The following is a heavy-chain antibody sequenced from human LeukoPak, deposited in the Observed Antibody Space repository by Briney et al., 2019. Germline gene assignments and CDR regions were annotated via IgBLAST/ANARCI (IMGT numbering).Heavy chain of an antibody. Sequence: SETLSLTCGVSGYSISRGYYWAWIRQPPGKGLEWIGTIYHIGSTYYTPSLGSRVTISVDTSKNEFSLNLKSVTAADTAVYYCARAGWIITSGIEYWGQGALVTVSS. CDR1: GYSISRGYY. J-gene: IGHJ4*02. CDR2: IYHIGST. CDR3: ARAGWIITSGIEY. V-gene: IGHV4-38-2*01. D-gene: IGHD3-10*01.